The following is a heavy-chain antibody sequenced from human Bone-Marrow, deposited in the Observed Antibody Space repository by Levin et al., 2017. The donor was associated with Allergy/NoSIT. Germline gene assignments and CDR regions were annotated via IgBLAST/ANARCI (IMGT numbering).Heavy chain of an antibody. CDR3: ARLNYTYSLNFHGMDV. Sequence: SQTLSLTCSVSGDSVTRTSSYWGWIRQPPGKGLEWIGSIHYSGSTYYNPSLKSRVTVSVDTSKNKFSLRLTSVTAADTAVYYCARLNYTYSLNFHGMDVWGQGTTVTVSS. D-gene: IGHD5-24*01. J-gene: IGHJ6*02. V-gene: IGHV4-39*01. CDR2: IHYSGST. CDR1: GDSVTRTSSY.